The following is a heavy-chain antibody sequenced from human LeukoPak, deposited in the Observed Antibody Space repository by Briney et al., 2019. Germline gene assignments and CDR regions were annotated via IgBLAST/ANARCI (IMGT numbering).Heavy chain of an antibody. CDR2: ISSSGSTI. CDR3: ARDRVNYGDYVNYYYMDV. D-gene: IGHD4-17*01. CDR1: GFTFSSYA. J-gene: IGHJ6*03. V-gene: IGHV3-48*04. Sequence: GGSLRLSCAASGFTFSSYAMNWVRQAPGKGLEWVSYISSSGSTIYYADSVKGRFTISRDNAKNSLYLQMNSLRAEDTAVYYCARDRVNYGDYVNYYYMDVWGKGTTVTISS.